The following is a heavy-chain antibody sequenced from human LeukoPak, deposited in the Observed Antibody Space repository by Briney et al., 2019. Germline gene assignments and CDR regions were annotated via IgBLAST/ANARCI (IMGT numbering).Heavy chain of an antibody. D-gene: IGHD3-10*01. CDR1: GFTFSSYW. CDR3: ARAVYYSNYLGY. V-gene: IGHV3-74*01. CDR2: INSDGSST. J-gene: IGHJ4*01. Sequence: GGSLRLSCAASGFTFSSYWMHWVRQAPGKGLVWVSRINSDGSSTDYADSVKGRFTISRDNAKNTLYLQMNSLRAEDTAMYYCARAVYYSNYLGYWGQGTLVAVSS.